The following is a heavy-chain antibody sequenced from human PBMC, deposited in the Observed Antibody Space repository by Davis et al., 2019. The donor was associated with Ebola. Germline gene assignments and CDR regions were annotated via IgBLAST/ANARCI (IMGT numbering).Heavy chain of an antibody. D-gene: IGHD3-3*01. CDR3: AREGRVFGCDY. CDR1: GGSISSSNW. CDR2: IKTDGSST. V-gene: IGHV3-74*01. J-gene: IGHJ4*02. Sequence: PSETLSLTCAVSGGSISSSNWWSWVRQPPGKGLEWVSRIKTDGSSTGYGDSVQGRFTISRDNAKNTLYLQMNDLRAEDTAVYYCAREGRVFGCDYWGQGALVTVSS.